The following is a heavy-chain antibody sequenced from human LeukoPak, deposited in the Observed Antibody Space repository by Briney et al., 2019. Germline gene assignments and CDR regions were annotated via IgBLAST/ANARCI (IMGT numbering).Heavy chain of an antibody. J-gene: IGHJ5*02. CDR3: ARDRVLRFFGQFDP. D-gene: IGHD3-3*01. V-gene: IGHV4-31*03. Sequence: SETLSLTCTVPSGSISSGGYYWSWIRQHPGKGLEWLGYIYYSGSTYYNPSLKSRVTISVDTSKNQFSLKLSPVTAADTAVYYWARDRVLRFFGQFDPGGQRTRVTVSS. CDR2: IYYSGST. CDR1: SGSISSGGYY.